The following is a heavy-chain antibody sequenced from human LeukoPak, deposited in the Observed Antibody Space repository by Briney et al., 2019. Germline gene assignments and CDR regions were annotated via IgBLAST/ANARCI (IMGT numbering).Heavy chain of an antibody. J-gene: IGHJ4*02. CDR2: ISTSGSTI. V-gene: IGHV3-11*01. Sequence: GGSLRLSCAASGFTFSDYYMSWIRQAPGKGLEWVSYISTSGSTIYYADSVKGRFTLSRDNAKNSLYLQMNSLGAEDTAVYYCARDRHSAGVFDYWGQGTLVTVPS. D-gene: IGHD6-13*01. CDR3: ARDRHSAGVFDY. CDR1: GFTFSDYY.